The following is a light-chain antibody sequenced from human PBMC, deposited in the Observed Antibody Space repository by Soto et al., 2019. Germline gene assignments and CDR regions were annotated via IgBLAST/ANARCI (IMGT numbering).Light chain of an antibody. J-gene: IGKJ1*01. Sequence: DIPMTQSPSTLSASIGDRVTITCRASQSIGDWLAWYQQKPGKAPKLLIYRASNLESGVPSRFSGGGSGTEFTLTISSLQPDDFASYYCQQYNGYSRAFGQGTKVEIK. V-gene: IGKV1-5*03. CDR2: RAS. CDR1: QSIGDW. CDR3: QQYNGYSRA.